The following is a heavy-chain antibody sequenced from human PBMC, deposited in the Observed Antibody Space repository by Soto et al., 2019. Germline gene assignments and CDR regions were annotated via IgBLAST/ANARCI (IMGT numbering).Heavy chain of an antibody. V-gene: IGHV1-18*04. CDR1: GYTFTSYG. CDR2: ISAYNGNT. J-gene: IGHJ6*02. Sequence: GASVKVSCKASGYTFTSYGISWVLQAPGQGLEWMGWISAYNGNTNYAQKLQGRVTMTTDTSTSTAYMELRSLRSGDTAVYYCARDFSDFWSGYHYYYGMDVWGQGTTVTVSS. CDR3: ARDFSDFWSGYHYYYGMDV. D-gene: IGHD3-3*01.